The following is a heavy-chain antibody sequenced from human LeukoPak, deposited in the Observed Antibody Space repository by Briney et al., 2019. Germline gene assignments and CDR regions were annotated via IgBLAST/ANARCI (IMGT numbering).Heavy chain of an antibody. CDR2: IYTSGST. CDR3: ARGSRRWLQSGMDV. J-gene: IGHJ6*02. CDR1: GGSISSSSYY. V-gene: IGHV4-61*02. Sequence: ASETLSLTCTVSGGSISSSSYYWSWIRQPAGKGLEWIGRIYTSGSTNYNPSLKSRVTISVDTSKNQFSLKLSSVTAADTAVYYCARGSRRWLQSGMDVWGQGTTVTVSS. D-gene: IGHD5-24*01.